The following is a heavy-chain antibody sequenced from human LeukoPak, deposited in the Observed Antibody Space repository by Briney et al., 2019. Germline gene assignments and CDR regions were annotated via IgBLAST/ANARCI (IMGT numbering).Heavy chain of an antibody. CDR2: FSGSGGDT. J-gene: IGHJ4*02. Sequence: ASVKVSCKASGYTFTSYAMSWVRQAPGKGLEWVSAFSGSGGDTYYADSVKGRFTISRDNSKNTLYLQMNSLRAEDTAVYYCAKSGYNRFDYWGQGTLVTVSS. V-gene: IGHV3-23*01. CDR3: AKSGYNRFDY. D-gene: IGHD5-24*01. CDR1: GYTFTSYA.